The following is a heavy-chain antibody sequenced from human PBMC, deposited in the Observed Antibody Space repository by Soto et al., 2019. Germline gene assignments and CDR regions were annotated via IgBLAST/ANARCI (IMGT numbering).Heavy chain of an antibody. CDR3: ARMATFGSLNWFDP. CDR2: XXAXXGXT. Sequence: ASVKVSCKASGYTFTSYGISWVRQAPGQGLEWXGWXXAXXGXTXXXQXXXGRVTMTRDISIATAYMELSSLRSDDTAIYYCARMATFGSLNWFDPWGQGTLVTVSS. V-gene: IGHV1-18*01. CDR1: GYTFTSYG. D-gene: IGHD3-16*01. J-gene: IGHJ5*02.